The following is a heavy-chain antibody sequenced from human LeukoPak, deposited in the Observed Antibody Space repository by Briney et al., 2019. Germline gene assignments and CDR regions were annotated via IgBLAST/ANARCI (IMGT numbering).Heavy chain of an antibody. D-gene: IGHD2-15*01. V-gene: IGHV3-7*01. CDR1: VFIFTNNW. CDR3: ARGRGSDF. J-gene: IGHJ4*02. CDR2: IKQDGSEK. Sequence: GGSLRLSCVASVFIFTNNWMSWVRQAPGKGLEWVANIKQDGSEKYYVDSVKGRFTISRDNAKNSLYLQMNSLRSEDTAVYYCARGRGSDFWGQGTLVTVSS.